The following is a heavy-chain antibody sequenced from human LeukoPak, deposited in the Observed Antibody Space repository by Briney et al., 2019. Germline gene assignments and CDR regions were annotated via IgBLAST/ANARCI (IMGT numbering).Heavy chain of an antibody. V-gene: IGHV4-59*01. CDR3: ARTTEGGYTYGYFYYYYMDV. J-gene: IGHJ6*03. D-gene: IGHD5-18*01. CDR2: IYDSGGT. CDR1: GGSISSYY. Sequence: NPSETLSLTCTVSGGSISSYYWSWIRQPPGKGLEWVWYIYDSGGTHYNPSLQSRVTISVDTSKHQFSLKLTSVTAADTAVYYCARTTEGGYTYGYFYYYYMDVWGKGTTVTIS.